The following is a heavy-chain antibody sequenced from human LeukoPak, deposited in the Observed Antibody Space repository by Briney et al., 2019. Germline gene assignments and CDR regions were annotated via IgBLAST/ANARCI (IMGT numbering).Heavy chain of an antibody. D-gene: IGHD3-22*01. J-gene: IGHJ4*02. V-gene: IGHV3-23*01. CDR2: ISGSGGST. Sequence: GGSLRLSCAASGFTFSSYAMSWVRQAPGKGLEWVSAISGSGGSTYYADSVKGRFTISRDNSKNTLYLQMNSLRAEDTALYYCAKGYDSSGYYPHYFDYWGQGTLVTVSS. CDR1: GFTFSSYA. CDR3: AKGYDSSGYYPHYFDY.